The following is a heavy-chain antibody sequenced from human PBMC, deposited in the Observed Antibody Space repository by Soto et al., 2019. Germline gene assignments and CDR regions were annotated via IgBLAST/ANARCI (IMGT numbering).Heavy chain of an antibody. J-gene: IGHJ5*02. CDR3: VRGGYSYGFGWFGP. V-gene: IGHV4-30-2*01. CDR2: IYHSGST. Sequence: TLSLTCAVSGGSISNGGYSWSWIRQPPGKGLEWIGYIYHSGSTNYNPSLKSRVTMAVDRSKNQFSLKLTSVTAADTAVYYCVRGGYSYGFGWFGPWGQGTLVTVSS. CDR1: GGSISNGGYS. D-gene: IGHD5-18*01.